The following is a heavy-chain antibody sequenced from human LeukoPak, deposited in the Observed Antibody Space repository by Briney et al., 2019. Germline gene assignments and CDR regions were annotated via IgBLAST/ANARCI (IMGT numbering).Heavy chain of an antibody. D-gene: IGHD3-16*02. CDR1: GFTFSNYA. CDR2: ISGSGGST. V-gene: IGHV3-23*01. Sequence: GGSLRLSCAASGFTFSNYAMGWVRQAPGKGLEWVSAISGSGGSTYYADSVKGRFTISRDNSKNTLYLQMNSLRAEDTAVYYCALNGREVPSGAFDIWGQGIMVTVSS. J-gene: IGHJ3*02. CDR3: ALNGREVPSGAFDI.